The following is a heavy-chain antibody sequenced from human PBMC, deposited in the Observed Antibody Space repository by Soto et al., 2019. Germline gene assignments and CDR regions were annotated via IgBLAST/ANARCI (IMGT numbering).Heavy chain of an antibody. D-gene: IGHD1-26*01. J-gene: IGHJ6*02. CDR2: IYYSGST. CDR3: ARSPDGRAYYYYGMDV. CDR1: GGSISSYY. V-gene: IGHV4-59*01. Sequence: SSETLSLICTVFGGSISSYYWAWIRQPPGKALEWIGYIYYSGSTYYNPSLKSRITISVDTSKTQFSLKLTSVTAADTAVYYCARSPDGRAYYYYGMDVWGQGTTVTVSS.